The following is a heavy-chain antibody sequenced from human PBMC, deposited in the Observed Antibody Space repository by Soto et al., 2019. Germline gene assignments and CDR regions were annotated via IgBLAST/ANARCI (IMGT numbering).Heavy chain of an antibody. V-gene: IGHV3-23*01. Sequence: GGAQRLSRAASGFNFSNYGIRWVRPAPGKGLEWVSGISGSGGRTYYADSVKGRFTISSDNSKNTLYLQMNSLGAEDTAVYYCAKGSPPYSRTVTAQGGFDYWGQGTLVTVSS. CDR2: ISGSGGRT. CDR3: AKGSPPYSRTVTAQGGFDY. J-gene: IGHJ4*01. D-gene: IGHD2-21*02. CDR1: GFNFSNYG.